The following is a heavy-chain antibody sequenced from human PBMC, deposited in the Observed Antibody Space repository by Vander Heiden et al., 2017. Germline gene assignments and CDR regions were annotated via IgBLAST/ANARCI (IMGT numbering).Heavy chain of an antibody. V-gene: IGHV1-2*02. J-gene: IGHJ3*02. CDR3: ARGGPGGGAAYRAFDI. D-gene: IGHD1-26*01. Sequence: QVQLVQSGAEVKKPGASVKVSCKASGYTFTGYYMHWVRQAPGQGLEWMGWINPNSGGTNYAQKFQGRVTMTRDTSISTADMELSRLRSDETAVYYCARGGPGGGAAYRAFDIWGQGTMVTVSS. CDR2: INPNSGGT. CDR1: GYTFTGYY.